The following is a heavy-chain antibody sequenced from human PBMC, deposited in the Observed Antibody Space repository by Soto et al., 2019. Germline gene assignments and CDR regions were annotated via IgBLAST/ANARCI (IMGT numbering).Heavy chain of an antibody. CDR1: GGSISSGDYY. D-gene: IGHD2-8*02. V-gene: IGHV4-30-4*01. CDR3: ARDKITGLFDY. J-gene: IGHJ4*02. CDR2: IYYSGST. Sequence: PSETLSLTCTVSGGSISSGDYYWSWIRQPPGKGLEWIGYIYYSGSTYYNPSLRSRLTISVDTSKNQFSLKLTSVTAADTAVYYCARDKITGLFDYWGQGTLVTSPQ.